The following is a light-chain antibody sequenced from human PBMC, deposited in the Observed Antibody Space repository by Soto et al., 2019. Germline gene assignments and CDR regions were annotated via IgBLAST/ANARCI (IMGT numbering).Light chain of an antibody. J-gene: IGKJ1*01. CDR2: KAS. CDR1: QSINSW. Sequence: IQMTQSPSILSASAGDRVTITCRASQSINSWLAWYQQKPGKAPKLLIYKASSLESGVPSRFSGSGSGTEFTLTISSLQPDDFATYYCQQYHTYSPWTFGQGTKVEIK. CDR3: QQYHTYSPWT. V-gene: IGKV1-5*03.